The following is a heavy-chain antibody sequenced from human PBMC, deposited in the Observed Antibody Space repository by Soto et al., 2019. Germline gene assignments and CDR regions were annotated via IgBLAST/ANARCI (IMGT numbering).Heavy chain of an antibody. Sequence: GASVKVSCKASGYTFTSYGISWVRQAPEQGLEWMGWISAYNGNTNYAQKLQGRVTMTTDTSTSTAYMELRSLRSDDTAVYYCARTVITYYDLWSGRDTSTLDYWGQGTLVTVSS. CDR2: ISAYNGNT. V-gene: IGHV1-18*01. D-gene: IGHD3-3*01. CDR1: GYTFTSYG. J-gene: IGHJ4*02. CDR3: ARTVITYYDLWSGRDTSTLDY.